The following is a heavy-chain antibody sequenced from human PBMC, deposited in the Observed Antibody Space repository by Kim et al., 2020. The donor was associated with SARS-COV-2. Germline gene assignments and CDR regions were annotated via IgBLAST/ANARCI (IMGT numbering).Heavy chain of an antibody. CDR1: GYIFARYA. CDR3: ARDRPGYCSSTSCSFDY. CDR2: INTNTGNP. Sequence: ASVKVSCKASGYIFARYAMNWVRQAPGQGLEWMGWINTNTGNPTYAQGFTGRFVFSLDTSFSTAYLQISSLKAEDTAVYYCARDRPGYCSSTSCSFDYWGQGTLVTVSS. D-gene: IGHD2-2*01. J-gene: IGHJ4*02. V-gene: IGHV7-4-1*02.